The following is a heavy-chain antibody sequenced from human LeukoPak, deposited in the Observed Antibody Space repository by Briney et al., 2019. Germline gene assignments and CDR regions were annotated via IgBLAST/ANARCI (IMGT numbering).Heavy chain of an antibody. J-gene: IGHJ4*02. CDR2: ISSSRSYI. D-gene: IGHD6-13*01. CDR3: ARFIAAPYYFDY. Sequence: GGSLRLSCAASGFTFSSYSMNWVRQAPGKGLEWVSFISSSRSYIYYADSVKGRFTISRDNAKNSLYLQMNSLRAEDTAVYCCARFIAAPYYFDYWGRGTLVTVSS. V-gene: IGHV3-21*01. CDR1: GFTFSSYS.